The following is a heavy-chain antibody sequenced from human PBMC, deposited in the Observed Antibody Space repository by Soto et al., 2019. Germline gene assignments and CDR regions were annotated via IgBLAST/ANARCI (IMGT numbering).Heavy chain of an antibody. CDR2: VHPSRGTA. J-gene: IGHJ3*01. CDR3: ARPLIGNTVDL. V-gene: IGHV1-46*01. D-gene: IGHD1-7*01. CDR1: GYTFINYF. Sequence: QAQLLQSGAEMKKPGASVKVSCKASGYTFINYFIHWVRQAPGQGLKWIGIVHPSRGTADYAQKFKGRVTLTTDMSTRTVYMDLSNLRSEDTAVYYCARPLIGNTVDLWGQGTTVIVSS.